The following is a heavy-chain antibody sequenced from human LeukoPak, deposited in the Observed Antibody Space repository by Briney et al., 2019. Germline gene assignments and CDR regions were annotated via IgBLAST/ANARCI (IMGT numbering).Heavy chain of an antibody. CDR2: IYYSGST. J-gene: IGHJ2*01. V-gene: IGHV4-39*01. CDR1: GGSISSSSYY. Sequence: SETLSLTCTVSGGSISSSSYYWGWIRQPPGKGLEWIGNIYYSGSTYYNPSLKSRVTISVDTSKNQFSLKLSSVTAADTAVYYCARPSSGWYGTTEDWYFDLWGRGTLVTVSS. D-gene: IGHD6-19*01. CDR3: ARPSSGWYGTTEDWYFDL.